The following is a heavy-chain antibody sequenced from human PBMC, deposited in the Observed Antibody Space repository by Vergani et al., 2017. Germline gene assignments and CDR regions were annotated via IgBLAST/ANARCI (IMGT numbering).Heavy chain of an antibody. CDR3: ARGITMVRGVTAA. CDR2: ISSSSRYI. Sequence: EVQLVESGGGLVKPGGSLRLSCAASGFTFSSYSMNWVRQAPGKGLEWVSSISSSSRYIYYADSVKGRFTISRDNAKNSLYLQMNSLRAEDTAVYYCARGITMVRGVTAAWGQGTLVTVSS. V-gene: IGHV3-21*01. D-gene: IGHD3-10*01. CDR1: GFTFSSYS. J-gene: IGHJ5*02.